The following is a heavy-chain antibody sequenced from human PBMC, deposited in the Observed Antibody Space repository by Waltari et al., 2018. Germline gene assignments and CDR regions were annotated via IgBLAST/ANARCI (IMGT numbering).Heavy chain of an antibody. V-gene: IGHV3-23*01. CDR1: GFTFSSYA. CDR2: ISGSGGST. J-gene: IGHJ4*02. Sequence: EVQLLESGGGLVQPGGSLRLSCTASGFTFSSYAMSWVRQAPGKGLEWVSAISGSGGSTYYADSVKGRFTISRDNSKNTLYLQMNSLRAEDTAVYYCAKDRFGGNSVEDYWGQGTLVTVSS. CDR3: AKDRFGGNSVEDY. D-gene: IGHD2-21*02.